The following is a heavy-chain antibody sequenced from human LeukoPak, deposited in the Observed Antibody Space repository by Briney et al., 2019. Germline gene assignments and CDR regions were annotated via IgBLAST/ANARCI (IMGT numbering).Heavy chain of an antibody. CDR1: GGSIRSCY. Sequence: SETLSLTCTVSGGSIRSCYWSWIPQPPGKGLEWIGYIYYSGSTNYNPSLKSRVTISVDTSKNQFSLKLSSVTAADTDVYYCASLTYYYDSSGYYSGDFDIWGQGTMVTVSS. D-gene: IGHD3-22*01. CDR3: ASLTYYYDSSGYYSGDFDI. CDR2: IYYSGST. V-gene: IGHV4-59*01. J-gene: IGHJ3*02.